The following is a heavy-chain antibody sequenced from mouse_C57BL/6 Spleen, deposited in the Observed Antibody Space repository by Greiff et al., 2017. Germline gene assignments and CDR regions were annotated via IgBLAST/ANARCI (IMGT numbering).Heavy chain of an antibody. D-gene: IGHD2-5*01. CDR1: GFSLTSYG. J-gene: IGHJ4*01. V-gene: IGHV2-4*01. Sequence: VQLQESGPGLVQPSQSLSITCTVSGFSLTSYGVHWVRQPPGKGLEWLGMIWSGGSTDYNAAFISRLSISKDNSKSQVFFKMNSLQADDTAIYYCAKNNGYSKAMDYWGQGTSVTVSS. CDR2: IWSGGST. CDR3: AKNNGYSKAMDY.